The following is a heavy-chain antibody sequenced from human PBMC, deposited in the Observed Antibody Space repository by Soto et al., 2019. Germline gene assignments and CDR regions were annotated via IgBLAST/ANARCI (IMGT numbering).Heavy chain of an antibody. CDR1: GGSVRSSSYY. D-gene: IGHD6-13*01. Sequence: QLRLQESGQGLVKSSETLSLTCTISGGSVRSSSYYWGWIRQPPGKGLEWIASIYYSGRTHNNPALKSRVTMSIDTYTNQFSLKMNSVTAADTAVYYCARHEGGAAADRPLDYWGQGTLVTVSS. V-gene: IGHV4-39*01. J-gene: IGHJ4*02. CDR2: IYYSGRT. CDR3: ARHEGGAAADRPLDY.